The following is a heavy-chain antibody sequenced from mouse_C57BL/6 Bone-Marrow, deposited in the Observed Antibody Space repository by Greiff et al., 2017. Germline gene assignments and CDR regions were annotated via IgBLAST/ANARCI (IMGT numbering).Heavy chain of an antibody. Sequence: VQLQQSGAELVRPGASVKLSCTASGFNIKDDYMHWVKQRPEQGLEWIGWIDPENGDTEYASKFQGKATITADTSSNTASLQLSSLTSEDTAVYYCTTGEVPTVVAEGLPYYFDYWGQGTTLTVSS. V-gene: IGHV14-4*01. D-gene: IGHD1-1*01. CDR2: IDPENGDT. CDR3: TTGEVPTVVAEGLPYYFDY. CDR1: GFNIKDDY. J-gene: IGHJ2*01.